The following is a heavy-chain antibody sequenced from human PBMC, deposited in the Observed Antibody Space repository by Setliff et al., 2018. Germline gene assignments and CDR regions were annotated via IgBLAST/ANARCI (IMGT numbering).Heavy chain of an antibody. CDR3: AFEYGTSKRFDP. J-gene: IGHJ5*02. CDR1: GYTLSELP. D-gene: IGHD3-10*01. CDR2: FDFEDGET. V-gene: IGHV1-24*01. Sequence: VKVSCKVSGYTLSELPMHWVRQAPGKGLEWMGGFDFEDGETIYAHKFQGRVTMTEDTSTDTAYMELSSLRSEDTAMYYCAFEYGTSKRFDPWGQGTLVTVSS.